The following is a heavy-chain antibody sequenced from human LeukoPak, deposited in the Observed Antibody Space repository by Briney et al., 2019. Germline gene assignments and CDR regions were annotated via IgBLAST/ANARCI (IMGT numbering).Heavy chain of an antibody. CDR1: GFTFSNHW. J-gene: IGHJ5*02. D-gene: IGHD3-16*01. Sequence: GGSLRLSWAASGFTFSNHWMSWVRQAPGKGLEWVANIKEDGSEKYYVDSVKGRFTISRDNAKNSLYLQMNSLRVEDTAVYYCARGGLRYFALWGQGALVTVSS. V-gene: IGHV3-7*04. CDR2: IKEDGSEK. CDR3: ARGGLRYFAL.